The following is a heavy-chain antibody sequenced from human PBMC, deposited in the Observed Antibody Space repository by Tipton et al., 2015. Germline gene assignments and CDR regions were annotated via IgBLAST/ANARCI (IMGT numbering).Heavy chain of an antibody. J-gene: IGHJ4*02. D-gene: IGHD5-24*01. CDR3: ARHLEMPTNQELFDY. V-gene: IGHV4-59*08. CDR1: SDSISKYY. CDR2: IQYSGST. Sequence: LRLSCSVSSDSISKYYWSWIRQPPGKELEWIGYIQYSGSTNYNPSLKSRVTISVDTSKNQFSLKVSSVTAADTAVYYCARHLEMPTNQELFDYWGQGTLVTVSS.